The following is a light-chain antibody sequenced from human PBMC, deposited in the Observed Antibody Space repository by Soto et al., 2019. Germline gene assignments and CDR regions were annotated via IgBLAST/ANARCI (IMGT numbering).Light chain of an antibody. CDR2: KAS. Sequence: DIQMNQSPSTLSASVGDRVTITCRASQSISSWLAWYQQKPGKAPKLLIYKASSLESGVPSRFSGSGSGTEFTLTISSLQPDDFATYYCQQYHSFPRTFGQGTKLEIK. CDR3: QQYHSFPRT. V-gene: IGKV1-5*03. J-gene: IGKJ2*02. CDR1: QSISSW.